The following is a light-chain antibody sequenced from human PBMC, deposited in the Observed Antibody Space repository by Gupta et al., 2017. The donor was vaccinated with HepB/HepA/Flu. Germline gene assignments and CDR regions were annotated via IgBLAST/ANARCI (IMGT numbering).Light chain of an antibody. CDR3: QQYDNLPPVS. CDR1: QDISTY. CDR2: DAS. Sequence: DIQMTQSPSSLSASVGDRVTITCQASQDISTYLNWYQQKPGKAPKLLIYDASNLETGVPSRFSGSGSGTDFTFTISSLQPEDIATYYCQQYDNLPPVSVGQGTKLEIK. J-gene: IGKJ2*03. V-gene: IGKV1-33*01.